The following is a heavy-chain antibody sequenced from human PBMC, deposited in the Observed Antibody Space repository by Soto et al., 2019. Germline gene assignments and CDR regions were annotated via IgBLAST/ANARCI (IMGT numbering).Heavy chain of an antibody. D-gene: IGHD2-2*01. CDR3: ARVQGPVGADILVVTADITDYYYYYGMHV. CDR1: GGPFSSYA. V-gene: IGHV1-69*13. J-gene: IGHJ6*02. Sequence: SSVKVSCKASGGPFSSYAISWVRQAPAQALEWMGGIIPIFGTANYAQKFQGRVTITADESTSTAYMELSSLRSEDTAVYYSARVQGPVGADILVVTADITDYYYYYGMHVWG. CDR2: IIPIFGTA.